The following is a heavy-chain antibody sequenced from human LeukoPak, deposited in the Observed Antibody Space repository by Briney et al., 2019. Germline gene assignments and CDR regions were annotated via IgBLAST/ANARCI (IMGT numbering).Heavy chain of an antibody. J-gene: IGHJ5*02. CDR2: IYHSGST. Sequence: SETLSLTCTVSGYSISSGYYWGWIRQPPGKGLEWIGSIYHSGSTYYNPSLKSRVTISVDTSKNQFSLKLSSVTAADTAVYYCARSRITMIVVVISNWFDPWGQGTLVTVSS. V-gene: IGHV4-38-2*02. D-gene: IGHD3-22*01. CDR1: GYSISSGYY. CDR3: ARSRITMIVVVISNWFDP.